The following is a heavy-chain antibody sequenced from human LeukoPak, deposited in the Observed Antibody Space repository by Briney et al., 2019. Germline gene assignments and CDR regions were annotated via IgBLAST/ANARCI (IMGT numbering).Heavy chain of an antibody. CDR1: GFNFGGYY. CDR2: ISSSAGSI. CDR3: ARDMPRVAFLEWLSSGFDC. V-gene: IGHV3-11*01. Sequence: GGSLRLSCAASGFNFGGYYMSWIRQAPGKGLEWIADISSSAGSIYYTDSVKGRFTISRDNAEKSLSLQMDNLRVEDTAVYYCARDMPRVAFLEWLSSGFDCWGQGTLATVSS. D-gene: IGHD3-3*02. J-gene: IGHJ4*02.